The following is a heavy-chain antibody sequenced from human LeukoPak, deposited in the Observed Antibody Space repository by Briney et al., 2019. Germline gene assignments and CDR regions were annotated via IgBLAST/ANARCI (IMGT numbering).Heavy chain of an antibody. CDR1: GFSFTNFW. V-gene: IGHV3-7*04. CDR2: IHPEGNEK. J-gene: IGHJ4*02. Sequence: GGSLRLSCAVSGFSFTNFWMSWVRQAPGRGLEWVANIHPEGNEKYHVESVKGRFTISRDNTKNLLFLQMNGLRVEDTAVYYCARGDAFSGDHWGQGTLVAVSS. CDR3: ARGDAFSGDH.